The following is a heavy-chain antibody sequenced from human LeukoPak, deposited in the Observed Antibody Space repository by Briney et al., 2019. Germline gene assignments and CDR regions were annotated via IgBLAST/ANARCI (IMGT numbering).Heavy chain of an antibody. D-gene: IGHD6-13*01. Sequence: GASVKVSCKASTYTFTNYGISWVRQAPGQGLEWMGWISAYNGSTNYAQKLQGRVTMTTDTSTSTAYMELRSLRSDDTAVYYCARGGIRAAGLPHLDYWGQGTLVTVSS. CDR2: ISAYNGST. V-gene: IGHV1-18*01. J-gene: IGHJ4*02. CDR1: TYTFTNYG. CDR3: ARGGIRAAGLPHLDY.